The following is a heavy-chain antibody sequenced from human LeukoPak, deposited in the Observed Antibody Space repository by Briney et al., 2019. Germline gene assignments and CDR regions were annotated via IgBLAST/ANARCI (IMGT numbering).Heavy chain of an antibody. Sequence: GRSLRLSCAASGFTFDDYAMHWVRQAPGKGLEWVSGISWNSGSIGYADSVKGRFTISRDNAKNSLYLQMNSLRAEDTALYYCAKDIRGSGWYFDYWGQGTLVTVSS. CDR2: ISWNSGSI. CDR1: GFTFDDYA. J-gene: IGHJ4*02. V-gene: IGHV3-9*01. CDR3: AKDIRGSGWYFDY. D-gene: IGHD6-19*01.